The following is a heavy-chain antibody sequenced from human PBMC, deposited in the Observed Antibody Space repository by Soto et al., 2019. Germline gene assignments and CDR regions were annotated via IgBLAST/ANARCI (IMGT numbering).Heavy chain of an antibody. V-gene: IGHV3-11*01. CDR1: GFSFSDYY. CDR2: ISSSGRTI. Sequence: GGSLRLSCAASGFSFSDYYMTWIRQAPGKGLEWVSYISSSGRTIYYADSVKGRFTISRDNSKNTLYLQMNSLRAEDTAVYYCAYTPVAPTVDWGQGTLVTVSS. CDR3: AYTPVAPTVD. D-gene: IGHD3-16*01. J-gene: IGHJ4*02.